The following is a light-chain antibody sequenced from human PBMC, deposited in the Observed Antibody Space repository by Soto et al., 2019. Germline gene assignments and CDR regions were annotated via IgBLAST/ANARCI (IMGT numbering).Light chain of an antibody. J-gene: IGLJ2*01. CDR1: ISNIGSNF. Sequence: QSVLTQPPSASGTPGQRVTISCSGSISNIGSNFIYWYQQFPGTAPKLLIFRNNERPSRVPDRFSGCKSGNSASLAISGLRSDDEADYHCAAWDDSLSGVVLGGGTKLTAL. V-gene: IGLV1-47*01. CDR3: AAWDDSLSGVV. CDR2: RNN.